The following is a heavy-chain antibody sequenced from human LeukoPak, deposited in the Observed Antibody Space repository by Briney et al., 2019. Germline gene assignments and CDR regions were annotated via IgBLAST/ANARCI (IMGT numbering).Heavy chain of an antibody. J-gene: IGHJ6*03. CDR2: ISAYNGNT. V-gene: IGHV1-18*01. CDR3: ARDGSGSYYSHDMDV. CDR1: GYTFTNYG. D-gene: IGHD3-10*01. Sequence: GASVKVSCKASGYTFTNYGINWVRQAPGQGLEWMGWISAYNGNTNYAQNLQGRVTMTTDTSTSTAYMELRSLRSDDTAVYYCARDGSGSYYSHDMDVWGKGTTVTVSS.